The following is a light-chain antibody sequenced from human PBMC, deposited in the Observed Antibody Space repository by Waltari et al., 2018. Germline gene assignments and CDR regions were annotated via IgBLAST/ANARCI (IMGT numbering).Light chain of an antibody. CDR3: QQYGSSPCT. J-gene: IGKJ2*02. CDR2: GAS. V-gene: IGKV3-20*01. Sequence: DIVLTQSPATLSVSPGGRATLSFRANESVSSDYLAWYQQKRGQAPMLLIYGASIRATGVPERFSGSGSGTDFTLTISRLEPEDFAVYFCQQYGSSPCTFGQGTTLEI. CDR1: ESVSSDY.